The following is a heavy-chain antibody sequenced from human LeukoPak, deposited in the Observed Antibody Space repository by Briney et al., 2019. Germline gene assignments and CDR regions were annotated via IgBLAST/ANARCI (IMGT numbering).Heavy chain of an antibody. CDR3: ARDRIQLWTYYYYMDV. Sequence: GGSLRLSCAASGFTFSSHCMSWVRQALGKGLEWVANIKQDGSEKYYVDSVKGRFTISRDNARNSLYLQMNSLRAEDTAVYYCARDRIQLWTYYYYMDVWGKGTTVTVSS. CDR1: GFTFSSHC. V-gene: IGHV3-7*01. J-gene: IGHJ6*03. CDR2: IKQDGSEK. D-gene: IGHD5-18*01.